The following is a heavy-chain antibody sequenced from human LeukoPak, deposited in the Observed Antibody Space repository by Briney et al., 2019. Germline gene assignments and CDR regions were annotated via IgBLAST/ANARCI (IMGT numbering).Heavy chain of an antibody. D-gene: IGHD3-16*02. CDR3: ARDRRGRHMITFGGVIVRDDAFDI. Sequence: SETLSLTCAVSGGSISSGGYSWSWIRQPPGKGLEWIGEIYHSGSTNYNPSLKSRVTISVDKSKSQFSLKLSSVTAADTAVYYCARDRRGRHMITFGGVIVRDDAFDIWGQGTMVTVSS. J-gene: IGHJ3*02. CDR1: GGSISSGGYS. CDR2: IYHSGST. V-gene: IGHV4-30-2*01.